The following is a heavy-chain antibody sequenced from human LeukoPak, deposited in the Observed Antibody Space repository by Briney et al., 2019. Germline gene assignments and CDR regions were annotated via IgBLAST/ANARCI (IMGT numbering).Heavy chain of an antibody. Sequence: SVKVSCKASGGTFSSYAISWVRQAPGQGLEWMGGIIPIFGTANYAQKLQGRVTITTDESTSTAYMELSNLRSEDTAVYYCARGLSDIVATIYYFDYWGQGTLVTVSS. CDR3: ARGLSDIVATIYYFDY. CDR1: GGTFSSYA. CDR2: IIPIFGTA. J-gene: IGHJ4*02. V-gene: IGHV1-69*05. D-gene: IGHD5-12*01.